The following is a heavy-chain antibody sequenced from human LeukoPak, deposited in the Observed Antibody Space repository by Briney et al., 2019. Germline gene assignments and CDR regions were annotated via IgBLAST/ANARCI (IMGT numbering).Heavy chain of an antibody. Sequence: SETLSLTCSVSGASLSSYYWSWIRRPPGKELEWIGYIYTSGTTDYNPSLKSRVTISVDTSKNQFSLKLSSVTAADTAVYYCARATRYCSGGSCYSSAFDIWGQGTMVTVSS. D-gene: IGHD2-15*01. V-gene: IGHV4-4*09. CDR3: ARATRYCSGGSCYSSAFDI. CDR1: GASLSSYY. J-gene: IGHJ3*02. CDR2: IYTSGTT.